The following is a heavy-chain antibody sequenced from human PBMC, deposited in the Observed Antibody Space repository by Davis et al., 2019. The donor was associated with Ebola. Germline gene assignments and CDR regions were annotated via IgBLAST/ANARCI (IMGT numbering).Heavy chain of an antibody. CDR2: INPNDGRT. V-gene: IGHV1-46*01. J-gene: IGHJ4*02. CDR3: STLRFSEVDY. Sequence: ASVKVSCKASGYSFTDYYMHWVRQAPGQGLEWMGMINPNDGRTIYAQKFQGRVTVTRDTSTSTVYMELSSLRSEDTAVYYCSTLRFSEVDYWGQGTLVTVSS. D-gene: IGHD3-3*01. CDR1: GYSFTDYY.